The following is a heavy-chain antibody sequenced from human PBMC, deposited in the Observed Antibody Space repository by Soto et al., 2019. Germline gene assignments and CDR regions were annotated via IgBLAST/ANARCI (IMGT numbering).Heavy chain of an antibody. J-gene: IGHJ4*02. CDR2: ISSSSSYI. CDR3: ARDLYSSSARYFDY. V-gene: IGHV3-21*01. Sequence: EVQLVESGGGLVKPGGSLRLSCAASGFTFSSYSMNRVRQAPGKGLEWVSSISSSSSYIYYADSVKGRFTISRDNAKNSLYLHMNSLRAEDTAVYYCARDLYSSSARYFDYWGQGTLVTVSS. CDR1: GFTFSSYS. D-gene: IGHD6-6*01.